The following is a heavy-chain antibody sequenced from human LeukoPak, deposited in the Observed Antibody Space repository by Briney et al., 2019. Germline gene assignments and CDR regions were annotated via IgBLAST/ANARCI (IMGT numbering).Heavy chain of an antibody. J-gene: IGHJ3*02. Sequence: QPGGSLRLSCAASGFTFSSYGMHWVRQAPGKGLEWVAVIWYDGSNKYYADSVKGRFTISRDNSKNTLYLQMNSLRAEDTAVYYCARDNQRITIFGVVTDAFDIWGQGTMVTVSS. V-gene: IGHV3-33*01. CDR2: IWYDGSNK. CDR3: ARDNQRITIFGVVTDAFDI. D-gene: IGHD3-3*01. CDR1: GFTFSSYG.